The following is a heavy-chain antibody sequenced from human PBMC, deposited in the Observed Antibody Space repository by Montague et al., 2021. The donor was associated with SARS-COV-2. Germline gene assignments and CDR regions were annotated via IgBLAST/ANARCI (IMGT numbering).Heavy chain of an antibody. CDR2: IYTSGST. CDR1: AGSISSPVYY. D-gene: IGHD4-17*01. CDR3: ARFTAVTSSLDF. V-gene: IGHV4-61*02. J-gene: IGHJ4*02. Sequence: TLSLTCTVSAGSISSPVYYLSWIRQPAGKGLEWLGRIYTSGSTNYNTSLKSRVTISVDTPKNQFSLKLTSVAAADTDVYYCARFTAVTSSLDFWGQGTLAPVA.